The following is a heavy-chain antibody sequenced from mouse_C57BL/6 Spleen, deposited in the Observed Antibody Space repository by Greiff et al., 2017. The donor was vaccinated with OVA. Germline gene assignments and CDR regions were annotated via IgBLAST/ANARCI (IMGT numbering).Heavy chain of an antibody. J-gene: IGHJ2*01. CDR1: GYTFTSYG. D-gene: IGHD1-1*01. CDR2: IYPRSGNT. CDR3: ASPRHGSTYFDY. V-gene: IGHV1-81*01. Sequence: QVQLQQSGAELARPGASVKLSCKASGYTFTSYGISWVKQSTGQGLEWIGEIYPRSGNTYYNEKFKGKATLTADKSSSTAYMELRSLTSEDSAVYFCASPRHGSTYFDYWGQGTTLTVSS.